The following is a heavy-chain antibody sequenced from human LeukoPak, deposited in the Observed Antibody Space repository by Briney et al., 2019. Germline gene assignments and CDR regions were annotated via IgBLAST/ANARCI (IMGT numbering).Heavy chain of an antibody. D-gene: IGHD2-15*01. Sequence: ASVKVSCEASGYTFTGYYMHWVRQAPGQGLEWMGWINPNSGGTNYAQKFQGRVTMTRDTSISTAYMELRRLRSDDTAVYYCARDDMHCSGGSCYPDYWGQGTLVTVSS. J-gene: IGHJ4*02. CDR2: INPNSGGT. CDR3: ARDDMHCSGGSCYPDY. V-gene: IGHV1-2*02. CDR1: GYTFTGYY.